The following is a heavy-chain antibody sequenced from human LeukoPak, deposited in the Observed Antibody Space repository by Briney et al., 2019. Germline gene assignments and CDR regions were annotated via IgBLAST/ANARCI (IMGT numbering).Heavy chain of an antibody. V-gene: IGHV4-30-4*01. D-gene: IGHD2-15*01. Sequence: KPSETLSLTCTVSGGSISSYYWSWSRQPPGKGLEWIGYIYYSGSTYYNPSLKSRVTISVDTSKNQFSLKLSSVTAADTAVYYCATGSVSAGSFWFDPWGQGTLGTVSS. CDR3: ATGSVSAGSFWFDP. CDR2: IYYSGST. J-gene: IGHJ5*02. CDR1: GGSISSYY.